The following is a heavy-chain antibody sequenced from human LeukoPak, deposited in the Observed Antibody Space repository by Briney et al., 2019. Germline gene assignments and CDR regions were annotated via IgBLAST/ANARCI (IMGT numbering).Heavy chain of an antibody. CDR1: GGTSSSYA. Sequence: GSSVKVSCKASGGTSSSYAISWVRQAPGQGLEWMGRIIPIFGIANYAQKFQGRVTITADKSTRTAYMELSSLRSEDTAVYYCAGLVVVAATTDFDYWGQGTLVTVSS. CDR2: IIPIFGIA. CDR3: AGLVVVAATTDFDY. D-gene: IGHD2-15*01. V-gene: IGHV1-69*04. J-gene: IGHJ4*02.